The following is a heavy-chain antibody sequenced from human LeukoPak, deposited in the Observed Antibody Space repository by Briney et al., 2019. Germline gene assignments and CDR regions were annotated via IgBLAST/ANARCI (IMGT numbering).Heavy chain of an antibody. D-gene: IGHD2-15*01. V-gene: IGHV3-73*01. J-gene: IGHJ4*02. CDR1: GFDFSGFY. Sequence: PGGSLQLSCAASGFDFSGFYVHWVRQASGRGLEWVGLIRNKPNSYTTVYAASVKGRFTISRDDSKNTAYLQMNSLKAEDTAVYYCTRQECSGGSCSYVDFWGQGTLVTVSS. CDR2: IRNKPNSYTT. CDR3: TRQECSGGSCSYVDF.